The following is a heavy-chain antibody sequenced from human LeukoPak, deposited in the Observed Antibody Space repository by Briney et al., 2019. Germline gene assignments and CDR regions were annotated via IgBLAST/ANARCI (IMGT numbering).Heavy chain of an antibody. V-gene: IGHV3-53*01. CDR2: IYSDYSGGST. J-gene: IGHJ5*02. Sequence: GGSLRLSCAASGFSVSSNYMTWVRQAPGKGLEWVSIIYSDYSGGSTYYADSVKGRFTISRDNSKNMLYLQMNSLRTEDTAVYYCTTVVAAAVNGWFDPWGQGTLVTVS. D-gene: IGHD6-13*01. CDR1: GFSVSSNY. CDR3: TTVVAAAVNGWFDP.